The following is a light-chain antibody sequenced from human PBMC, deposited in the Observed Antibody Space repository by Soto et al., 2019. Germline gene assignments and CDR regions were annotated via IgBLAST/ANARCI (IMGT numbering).Light chain of an antibody. J-gene: IGLJ3*02. CDR3: SSYTSSSTPNWV. Sequence: QSVLTQPASVSGSPGQSITISCTGTSSDVGGYNYVSWYQQHPGKAPKLMIYDVSNRPSGVSSRFSGSKSGNTASLTISGLQAEDEADYYCSSYTSSSTPNWVFGGGTKLTVL. V-gene: IGLV2-14*01. CDR1: SSDVGGYNY. CDR2: DVS.